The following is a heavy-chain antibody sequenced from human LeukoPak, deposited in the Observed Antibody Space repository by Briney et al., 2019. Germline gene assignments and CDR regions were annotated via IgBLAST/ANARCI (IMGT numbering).Heavy chain of an antibody. Sequence: SQTLSLTCAVSGGSISNYYWTWIRQPPGTGLEWIGYVYNSGNTNYNPSLRSRVTISIDASKNQFSLRLNSVTAADTAVYYCARRNVLTEGEAFDIWGQGTLVTVSS. V-gene: IGHV4-59*08. D-gene: IGHD3-16*01. CDR1: GGSISNYY. CDR2: VYNSGNT. J-gene: IGHJ3*02. CDR3: ARRNVLTEGEAFDI.